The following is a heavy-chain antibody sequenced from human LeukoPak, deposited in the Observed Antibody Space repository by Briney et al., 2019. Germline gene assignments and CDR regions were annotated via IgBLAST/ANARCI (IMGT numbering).Heavy chain of an antibody. Sequence: SETLSLTCAVYGGSFSGYYWSWISQPPGKGLEWIGEINHSGSTNYNPSLKSRVTISVDTSKNQFSLKLSSVTAADTAVYYCARKASDSSGYYRYIDYWGQGTLVTVSS. V-gene: IGHV4-34*01. CDR3: ARKASDSSGYYRYIDY. CDR1: GGSFSGYY. D-gene: IGHD3-22*01. CDR2: INHSGST. J-gene: IGHJ4*02.